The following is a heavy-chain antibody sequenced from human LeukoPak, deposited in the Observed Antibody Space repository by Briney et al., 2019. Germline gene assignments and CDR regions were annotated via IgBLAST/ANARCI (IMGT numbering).Heavy chain of an antibody. CDR1: GYSFSNYG. Sequence: GASVKVSCKASGYSFSNYGISWFRQAPGQGLEWMGWISAHNGKTNLAQKFRDRLTLTTDTPTTTAYMELRRLRSDDTAVYYCARDLQWLEPVFSSYFEDWGQGTLVTVSS. D-gene: IGHD6-19*01. J-gene: IGHJ4*02. CDR2: ISAHNGKT. CDR3: ARDLQWLEPVFSSYFED. V-gene: IGHV1-18*01.